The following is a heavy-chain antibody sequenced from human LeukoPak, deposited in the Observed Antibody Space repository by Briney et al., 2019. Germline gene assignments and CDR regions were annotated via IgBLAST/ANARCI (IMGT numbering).Heavy chain of an antibody. D-gene: IGHD3-22*01. CDR2: IHTNGST. Sequence: SETLSLTCTVSGGSISSGSYYWSWIRQPAGKGLEWIGRIHTNGSTNYSPSLKTRVTISIDTFKNQFSLKLSSVTAAETAVYYCARDFTYDYDTSGNDAFDIWGQGTMVTVSS. V-gene: IGHV4-61*02. J-gene: IGHJ3*02. CDR3: ARDFTYDYDTSGNDAFDI. CDR1: GGSISSGSYY.